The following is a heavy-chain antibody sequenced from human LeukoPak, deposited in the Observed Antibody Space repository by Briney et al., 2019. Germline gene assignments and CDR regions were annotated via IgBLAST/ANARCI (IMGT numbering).Heavy chain of an antibody. Sequence: PGGTLRLSCAASGFTFSNYGMSWVRQAPGKGLEWVSSISSSSSYIYYADSVKGRFTISRDNAKNSLYLQMNSLRAEDTAVYYCARDSVWGSYRSAIDYWGQGTLVTVSS. CDR3: ARDSVWGSYRSAIDY. D-gene: IGHD3-16*02. CDR1: GFTFSNYG. CDR2: ISSSSSYI. V-gene: IGHV3-21*01. J-gene: IGHJ4*02.